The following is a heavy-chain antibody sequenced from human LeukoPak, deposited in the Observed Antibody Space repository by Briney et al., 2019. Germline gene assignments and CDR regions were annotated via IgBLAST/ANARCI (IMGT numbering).Heavy chain of an antibody. D-gene: IGHD3-3*01. J-gene: IGHJ4*02. CDR3: ARGPYYDFWSGYPYFGY. CDR2: IYTSGST. Sequence: SQTLSLTCTVSGGSISSGSYYWSWIRQPAGKGLEWIGRIYTSGSTNYNPSLKSRVTISVDTSKNQFSLKLSSVTAADTAVYYCARGPYYDFWSGYPYFGYWGQGTLVTVSS. CDR1: GGSISSGSYY. V-gene: IGHV4-61*02.